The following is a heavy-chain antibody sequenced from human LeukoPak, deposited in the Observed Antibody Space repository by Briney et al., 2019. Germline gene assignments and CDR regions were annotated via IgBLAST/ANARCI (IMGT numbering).Heavy chain of an antibody. D-gene: IGHD1-26*01. V-gene: IGHV3-33*06. Sequence: GGSLRLSCAASGFTFSSYVMHWVRQAPGKGLEWVAVIWYDGSNKYYADSVKGRFTISRDNSKNTLYLQMNSLRAEDTAVYYCAKGRELLSYWGQGTLVTVSS. CDR1: GFTFSSYV. CDR3: AKGRELLSY. CDR2: IWYDGSNK. J-gene: IGHJ4*02.